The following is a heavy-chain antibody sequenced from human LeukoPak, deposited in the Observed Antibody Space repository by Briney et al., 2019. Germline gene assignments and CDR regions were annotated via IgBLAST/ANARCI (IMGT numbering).Heavy chain of an antibody. CDR2: INPNSGGT. CDR1: GYTFTDYY. D-gene: IGHD1-14*01. Sequence: GASVKVSCKASGYTFTDYYIYWVRQAPGQGLEWVGWINPNSGGTNYAQKFQGRVTMTRDTSVSTAYMDLSGLRSDDTAIYYCARRTNRHDAFDIWGQGTMVTVSS. V-gene: IGHV1-2*02. J-gene: IGHJ3*02. CDR3: ARRTNRHDAFDI.